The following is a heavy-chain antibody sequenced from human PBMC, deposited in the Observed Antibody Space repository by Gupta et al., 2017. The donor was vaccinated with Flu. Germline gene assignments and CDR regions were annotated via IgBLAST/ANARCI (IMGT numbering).Heavy chain of an antibody. CDR1: GGSFSGSY. Sequence: QVQLQQWGAGLLKPSETLSLSCAVYGGSFSGSYWSWIRQTPGKGLEWIGEINHSGSTNYNPSLKSRVTISLDTAKNQFSLKLSSVTAADTAVYYCARGSPGAFDIWGQGTTVTVSS. J-gene: IGHJ3*02. CDR3: ARGSPGAFDI. V-gene: IGHV4-34*01. CDR2: INHSGST. D-gene: IGHD3-10*01.